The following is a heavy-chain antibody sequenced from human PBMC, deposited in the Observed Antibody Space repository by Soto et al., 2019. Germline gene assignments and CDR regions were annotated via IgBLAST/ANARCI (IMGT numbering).Heavy chain of an antibody. CDR3: ARDVMGDYYDSSGYYYFDY. D-gene: IGHD3-22*01. V-gene: IGHV1-69*08. CDR1: GGTFSSYT. CDR2: IIPILGIA. Sequence: QVQLVQSGAEVKKPGSSVKVSCKASGGTFSSYTISWVRQAPGQGLEWMGRIIPILGIANYAQKFQGRVTITADKSTSTAYMELSSLRSEDTAVYYCARDVMGDYYDSSGYYYFDYWGQGTLVTVSS. J-gene: IGHJ4*02.